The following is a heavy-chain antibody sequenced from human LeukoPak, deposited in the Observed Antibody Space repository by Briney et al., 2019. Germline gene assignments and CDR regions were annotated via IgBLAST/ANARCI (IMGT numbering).Heavy chain of an antibody. D-gene: IGHD6-13*01. J-gene: IGHJ4*02. CDR2: IYPGDSDT. CDR3: ARGKQQLVELDY. Sequence: GESLQISCKGSGYIFTSYWIAWVRQLPGKGLEWMGIIYPGDSDTRYSPSFQGQVTISADKSISTAYLQWSSLKASDTALYYCARGKQQLVELDYWGQGTLVTVSS. V-gene: IGHV5-51*01. CDR1: GYIFTSYW.